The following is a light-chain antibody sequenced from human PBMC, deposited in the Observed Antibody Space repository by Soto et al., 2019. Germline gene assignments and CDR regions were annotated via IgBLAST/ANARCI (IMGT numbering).Light chain of an antibody. CDR1: QSINSN. CDR3: QQYNNWPPAWT. J-gene: IGKJ1*01. V-gene: IGKV3-15*01. CDR2: GAS. Sequence: DIVLTQSPGTLSLSPGERATLSCRASQSINSNLAWYQKKPGQPPSLLIYGASTRATGIPARFSGSGSGTEFTLTISSLQSEDFAVYYCQQYNNWPPAWTFGQGTKVDIK.